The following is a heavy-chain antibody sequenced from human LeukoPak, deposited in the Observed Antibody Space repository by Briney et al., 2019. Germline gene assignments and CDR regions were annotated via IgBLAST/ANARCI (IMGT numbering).Heavy chain of an antibody. V-gene: IGHV3-23*01. CDR3: ARGGLGSAFDN. J-gene: IGHJ4*02. CDR2: ISGSGGST. CDR1: GFTFSSYA. Sequence: PGGSLRLSCAASGFTFSSYALSWVRQAPGKGLECVSAISGSGGSTYSAGSLKGRFTISRDNSKNTLYLQINSLRTDDTAVFYCARGGLGSAFDNWGQGTLVTVSS. D-gene: IGHD6-19*01.